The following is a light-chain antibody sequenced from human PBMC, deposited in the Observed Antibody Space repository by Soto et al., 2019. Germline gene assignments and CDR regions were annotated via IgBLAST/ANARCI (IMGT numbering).Light chain of an antibody. J-gene: IGKJ3*01. V-gene: IGKV3-11*01. CDR2: ATS. CDR1: QSIGNY. CDR3: QQRSSWPFT. Sequence: EVVLTQSPATLSLSPGEGATLSCRASQSIGNYLAWYQQKPGQAPRLLIYATSNKATGIPARFSGSGSGTDFPLTISSLEPEDVAVYYCQQRSSWPFTFGPATKVDIK.